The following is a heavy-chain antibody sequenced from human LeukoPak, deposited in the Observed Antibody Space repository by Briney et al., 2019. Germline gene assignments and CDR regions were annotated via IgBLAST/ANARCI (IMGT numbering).Heavy chain of an antibody. CDR3: TTSLSSLYAFDT. D-gene: IGHD3-16*02. CDR2: ISASGNTI. J-gene: IGHJ3*02. Sequence: GGSLRLSCVGSGFSFGAKSVTWIRQAPGKGLEWVSYISASGNTIYYADSVKGRFTISRDNANNSLTLQMTSLRAEDTAVYYCTTSLSSLYAFDTWGQGTTVIVSS. V-gene: IGHV3-11*01. CDR1: GFSFGAKS.